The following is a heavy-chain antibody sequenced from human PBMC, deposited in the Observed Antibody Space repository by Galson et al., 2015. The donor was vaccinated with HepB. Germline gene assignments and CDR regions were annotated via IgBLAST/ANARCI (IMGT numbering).Heavy chain of an antibody. Sequence: SVKVSCKASGYTFTSYGISWVRQAPGQGLEWMGWISAYNGNTNYAQKLQGRVTMTTDTSTSTAYMELRSLRSDDTAVYYCARAETEPMWYYGDYQKNAFDIWGQGTMGTVSS. D-gene: IGHD4-17*01. J-gene: IGHJ3*02. V-gene: IGHV1-18*04. CDR1: GYTFTSYG. CDR2: ISAYNGNT. CDR3: ARAETEPMWYYGDYQKNAFDI.